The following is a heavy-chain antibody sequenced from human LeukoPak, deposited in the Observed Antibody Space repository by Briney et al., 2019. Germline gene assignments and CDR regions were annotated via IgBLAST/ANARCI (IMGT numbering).Heavy chain of an antibody. CDR1: GFTVSTNY. D-gene: IGHD6-13*01. CDR2: IYSGGNT. V-gene: IGHV3-53*01. CDR3: ARVEAAAGTGSLDS. Sequence: GGSLRLSCAASGFTVSTNYMSWVRQAPGRGLEWVSVIYSGGNTYYADSVKGRFTISRDSSRNTLYLQMNTLRAEDTAVYYCARVEAAAGTGSLDSWGQGTLVTVSS. J-gene: IGHJ4*02.